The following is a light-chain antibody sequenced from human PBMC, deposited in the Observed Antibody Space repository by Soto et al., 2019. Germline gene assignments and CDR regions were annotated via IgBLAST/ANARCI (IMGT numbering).Light chain of an antibody. CDR1: SSDVGAYDY. V-gene: IGLV2-14*03. J-gene: IGLJ1*01. Sequence: HSVLTQPASVSGSPGQSITISCTRTSSDVGAYDYVSWYQQHPDKAPKLMIYEVSHRPSGVSNRFYGSKSVNTATLTISGLQAEDEADYYCSSYTSSSTRVFGTGTKVPVL. CDR3: SSYTSSSTRV. CDR2: EVS.